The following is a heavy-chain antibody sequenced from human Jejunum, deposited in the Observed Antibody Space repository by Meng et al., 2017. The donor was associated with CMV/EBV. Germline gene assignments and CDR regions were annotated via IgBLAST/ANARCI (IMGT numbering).Heavy chain of an antibody. V-gene: IGHV4-59*01. CDR1: GGSITDYY. CDR2: VSDTGT. D-gene: IGHD3-22*01. CDR3: ARAYTYYFDTTGYYLDY. Sequence: GGSITDYYWSWIRQFPGKGLEWSAYVSDTGTNDNPSLTGRVTVSMDTSKNQFSLKLSSVTAADTAVYFCARAYTYYFDTTGYYLDYWGQGTLVTVSS. J-gene: IGHJ4*02.